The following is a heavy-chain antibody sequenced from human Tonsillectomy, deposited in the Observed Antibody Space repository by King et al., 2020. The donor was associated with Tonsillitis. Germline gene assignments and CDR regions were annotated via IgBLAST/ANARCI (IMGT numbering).Heavy chain of an antibody. CDR3: ASGVAY. CDR2: IRPDGSQK. J-gene: IGHJ4*02. Sequence: QLVQSGGGLVKPGGSLRLSCAASGVIFSSSWMNWLRQAPGKGLEWVAHIRPDGSQKYYVDSVKGRFTISRDNAKNSLYLQMNSLRAEETAVYYCASGVAYWGQGALVTVSS. D-gene: IGHD2-21*01. V-gene: IGHV3-7*03. CDR1: GVIFSSSW.